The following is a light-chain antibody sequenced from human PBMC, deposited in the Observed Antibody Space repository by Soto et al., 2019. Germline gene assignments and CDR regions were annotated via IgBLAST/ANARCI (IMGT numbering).Light chain of an antibody. CDR1: SSDVGTYDL. Sequence: QSALTQPASVSGSPGQSIAISCTGTSSDVGTYDLVSWYQQHPGKAPKLMIYEGTKRPSGVSNRFSGSKSANTASLTISGLQPVDEADYYCCSSAGSSLYVFGSGTKVTDL. CDR3: CSSAGSSLYV. V-gene: IGLV2-23*01. J-gene: IGLJ1*01. CDR2: EGT.